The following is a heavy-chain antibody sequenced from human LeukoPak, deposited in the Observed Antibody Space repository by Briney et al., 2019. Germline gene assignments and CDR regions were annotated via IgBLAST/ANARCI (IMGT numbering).Heavy chain of an antibody. V-gene: IGHV4-38-2*02. D-gene: IGHD3-22*01. CDR3: ARRYYYDSSGYYSGFDY. J-gene: IGHJ4*02. CDR2: IYHDGNT. Sequence: SETLSLTCSVSGYSISSGYYWGWIRQPPGKGLEWIGNIYHDGNTYYNPSLKSRVTISVDTSKNQFSLKLSSVTAADTAVYYCARRYYYDSSGYYSGFDYWGQGTLVTVSS. CDR1: GYSISSGYY.